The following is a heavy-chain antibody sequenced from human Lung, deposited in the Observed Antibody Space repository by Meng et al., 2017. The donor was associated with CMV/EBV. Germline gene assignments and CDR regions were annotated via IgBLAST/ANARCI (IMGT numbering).Heavy chain of an antibody. CDR3: GRVTRLGMSFYYGLDV. D-gene: IGHD7-27*01. CDR2: ISSSSNYI. Sequence: ESLKISCAASGFTFSTYNMNWVRQAPGKGLEWVSSISSSSNYIYYADSVKGRFTISRANARNSLFLQMNSLRAEDTAVYYCGRVTRLGMSFYYGLDVWGHGTXVTVSS. CDR1: GFTFSTYN. J-gene: IGHJ6*02. V-gene: IGHV3-21*06.